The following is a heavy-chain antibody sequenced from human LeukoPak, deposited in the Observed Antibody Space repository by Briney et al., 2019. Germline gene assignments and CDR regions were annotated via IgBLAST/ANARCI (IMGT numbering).Heavy chain of an antibody. J-gene: IGHJ4*02. CDR2: INHSGST. D-gene: IGHD3-22*01. V-gene: IGHV4-34*01. CDR3: ARTHYYDSSRLLY. Sequence: SETLSLTCAVYGGSFSGYYWSWIRQPPGKGLEWIGEINHSGSTNYNPSLKSRVTISVDTSKNQFSLKLSSVTAADTAVYYCARTHYYDSSRLLYWGQGTLDTVSS. CDR1: GGSFSGYY.